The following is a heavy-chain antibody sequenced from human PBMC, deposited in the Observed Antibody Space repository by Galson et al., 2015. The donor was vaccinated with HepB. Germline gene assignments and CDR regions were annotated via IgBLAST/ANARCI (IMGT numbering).Heavy chain of an antibody. D-gene: IGHD1-1*01. CDR1: GYTFTSYY. J-gene: IGHJ5*01. V-gene: IGHV1-46*01. CDR3: ARWMIMNNGAVPAVTAPTGWFDY. CDR2: INPSGGST. Sequence: SVKVSCKASGYTFTSYYMHWVRQAPGQGLEWMGIINPSGGSTSYAKKFQGRVTMTRDTSTSTVYMELSSLRSEDTAVYYCARWMIMNNGAVPAVTAPTGWFDYWGQGTPVTVSS.